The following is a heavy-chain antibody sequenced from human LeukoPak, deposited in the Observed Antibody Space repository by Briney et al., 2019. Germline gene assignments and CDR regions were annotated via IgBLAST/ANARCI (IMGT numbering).Heavy chain of an antibody. CDR2: IYTSGST. D-gene: IGHD6-19*01. Sequence: SETLSLTCTVSGGSISSYYWSWIRQPAGKGLERIGRIYTSGSTNYNPSLKSRVTMSVDTSKNQFSLKLSSVTAADTAVYYCARGLARAMAGYYYYYGMDVWGQGTTVTVSS. CDR1: GGSISSYY. CDR3: ARGLARAMAGYYYYYGMDV. V-gene: IGHV4-4*07. J-gene: IGHJ6*02.